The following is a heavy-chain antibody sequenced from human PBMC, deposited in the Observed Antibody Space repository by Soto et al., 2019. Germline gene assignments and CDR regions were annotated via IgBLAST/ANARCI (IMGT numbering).Heavy chain of an antibody. CDR3: ARAAPRGFSIAVAGTGGFDY. V-gene: IGHV3-33*01. Sequence: GGSLRLSCAASGFTFSSYGMHWVRQAPGKGLEWVAVIWYDGSNKYYADSVKGRFTISRDNSKNTLYLQMNSLRAEDTAVYYCARAAPRGFSIAVAGTGGFDYWGQGTLVTVSS. D-gene: IGHD6-19*01. J-gene: IGHJ4*02. CDR1: GFTFSSYG. CDR2: IWYDGSNK.